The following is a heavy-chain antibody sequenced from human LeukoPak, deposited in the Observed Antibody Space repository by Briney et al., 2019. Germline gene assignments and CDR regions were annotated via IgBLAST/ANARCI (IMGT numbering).Heavy chain of an antibody. CDR1: GFTFSSYG. J-gene: IGHJ4*02. D-gene: IGHD6-19*01. CDR3: ARGSGYSSGRLLGY. Sequence: PGGSLRLSCAASGFTFSSYGMHWVRQAPGKGLEWVAFIRYDGSNKYYADSVKGRFTISRDNSKNTLYLQMNSLRAEDMAVYYCARGSGYSSGRLLGYWGQGTLVTVSS. CDR2: IRYDGSNK. V-gene: IGHV3-30*02.